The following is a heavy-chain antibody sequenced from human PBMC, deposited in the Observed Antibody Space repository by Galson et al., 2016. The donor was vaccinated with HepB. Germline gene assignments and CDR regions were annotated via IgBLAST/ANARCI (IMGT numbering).Heavy chain of an antibody. D-gene: IGHD5-12*01. J-gene: IGHJ4*02. CDR3: AKVTRTSVATDY. CDR1: GFTFSSYV. CDR2: ITGSGDST. Sequence: SLRLSCAASGFTFSSYVMTWVRQAPGKGLQWVSAITGSGDSTYYADSVRGRFTISRDNSKNTLYLQMNSLRPEDTGVDYCAKVTRTSVATDYWGQGTLVTVSS. V-gene: IGHV3-23*01.